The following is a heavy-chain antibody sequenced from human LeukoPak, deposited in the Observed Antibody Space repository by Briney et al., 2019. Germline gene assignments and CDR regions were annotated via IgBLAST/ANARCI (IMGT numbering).Heavy chain of an antibody. CDR2: ISSSSSYI. D-gene: IGHD1-26*01. Sequence: PGGSLRLSCAASGFTFSSYSMNWVRQAPGKGLEWVSSISSSSSYIYYADSVKGRFTISRDNAKNSLYLQMNSLRAEDTAVYYCARDFWKNSGSYSHDYWGQGTLVTVSS. CDR3: ARDFWKNSGSYSHDY. J-gene: IGHJ4*02. CDR1: GFTFSSYS. V-gene: IGHV3-21*01.